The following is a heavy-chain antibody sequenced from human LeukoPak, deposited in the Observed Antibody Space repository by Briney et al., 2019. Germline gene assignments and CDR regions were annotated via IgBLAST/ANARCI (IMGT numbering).Heavy chain of an antibody. Sequence: ASVKVSCKASGYTFVSYGVTWVRHAPGQGLEWMGWISGFNGNTNYAQKFQGRVTMTTDTSTSTAYMDLRSLRSDDTAVYFCARADSVDYYDATGYYYGWFDSWGQGTLVTVSS. CDR3: ARADSVDYYDATGYYYGWFDS. J-gene: IGHJ5*01. V-gene: IGHV1-18*01. CDR2: ISGFNGNT. CDR1: GYTFVSYG. D-gene: IGHD3-22*01.